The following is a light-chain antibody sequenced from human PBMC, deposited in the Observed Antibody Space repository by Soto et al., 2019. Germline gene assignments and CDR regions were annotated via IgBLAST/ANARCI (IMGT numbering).Light chain of an antibody. Sequence: QSALTQPASVSGSPGQSITISCTGTSSDVGGYNYVSWYQQQPGKAPKLMIYEVHNRPSGVSIRFSGSKSGNTASLTISGLQAEDEADYYCSSYTSSRTLVFGGGTKVTV. J-gene: IGLJ2*01. CDR2: EVH. CDR3: SSYTSSRTLV. CDR1: SSDVGGYNY. V-gene: IGLV2-14*01.